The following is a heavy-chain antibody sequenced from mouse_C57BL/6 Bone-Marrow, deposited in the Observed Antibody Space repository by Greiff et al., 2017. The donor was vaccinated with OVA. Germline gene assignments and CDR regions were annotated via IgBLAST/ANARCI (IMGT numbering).Heavy chain of an antibody. CDR1: GFNIKDDY. J-gene: IGHJ3*01. CDR2: IDPENGDT. D-gene: IGHD2-4*01. V-gene: IGHV14-4*01. Sequence: VQLKQSGAELVRPGASVKLSCTASGFNIKDDYMHWVKQRPEQGLEWIGWIDPENGDTEYASKFQGKATITADTSSNTAYLQLSSLTSEDTAVYYCTLRFFYYDYDGFAYWGQGTLVTVSA. CDR3: TLRFFYYDYDGFAY.